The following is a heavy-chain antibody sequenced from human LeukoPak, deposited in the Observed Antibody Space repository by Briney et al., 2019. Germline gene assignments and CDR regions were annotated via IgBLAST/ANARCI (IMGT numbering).Heavy chain of an antibody. D-gene: IGHD3-22*01. J-gene: IGHJ3*02. CDR2: IYTSGST. CDR3: AREAYDSVRRIAFDI. V-gene: IGHV4-4*08. CDR1: GGSISSDY. Sequence: SETLSLTCTVSGGSISSDYWTWIRQPPGKGLEWIGRIYTSGSTNYNPSLKSRVTISVDTSKNQFSLKPSSVTAADTAVYYCAREAYDSVRRIAFDIWGQGTMVTVSS.